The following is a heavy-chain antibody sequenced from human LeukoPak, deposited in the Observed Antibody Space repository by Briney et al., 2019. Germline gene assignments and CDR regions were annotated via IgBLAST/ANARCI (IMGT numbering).Heavy chain of an antibody. D-gene: IGHD3-22*01. V-gene: IGHV4-38-2*01. CDR3: AGQHDSNGYYFY. J-gene: IGHJ4*02. CDR1: GNSISSAYY. Sequence: PSETLSLTCAVTGNSISSAYYWGWIRQPPGKGLEWIGSIYRSGSTYYNPSLKSRVTISVDTSKNRFSLKVTSVTAADTAVYYCAGQHDSNGYYFYWGQGTLVTVSS. CDR2: IYRSGST.